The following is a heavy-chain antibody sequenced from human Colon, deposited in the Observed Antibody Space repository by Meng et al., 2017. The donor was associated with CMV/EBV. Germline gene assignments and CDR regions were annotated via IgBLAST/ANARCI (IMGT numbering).Heavy chain of an antibody. V-gene: IGHV3-7*01. CDR2: IKQDGSEK. D-gene: IGHD6-13*01. CDR1: GFTFSNFW. CDR3: ARVGAARSLGY. J-gene: IGHJ4*02. Sequence: GGSLRLSCAASGFTFSNFWMNWVRQAPGKGLEWVANIKQDGSEKYYVDSVKGRFTISRDNAKNSLYLQMNSLRAEDTAVYFCARVGAARSLGYWGQGTLVTVSS.